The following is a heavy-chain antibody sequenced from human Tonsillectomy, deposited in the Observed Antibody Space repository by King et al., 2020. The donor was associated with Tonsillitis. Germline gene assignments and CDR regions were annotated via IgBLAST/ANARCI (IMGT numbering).Heavy chain of an antibody. CDR1: GFSLSTSGVG. D-gene: IGHD2-2*02. CDR2: IYWDDDK. J-gene: IGHJ4*02. V-gene: IGHV2-5*02. CDR3: AHTPDCSSTSYYNYFDY. Sequence: ITLKESGPTLVKPTQTLTLTCTFSGFSLSTSGVGVGWIRQPPGKALEWLALIYWDDDKRYSPSLKSRLTITKDTSKNQVVLTMTNMDPVDTATYYCAHTPDCSSTSYYNYFDYWGQGTLVTVSS.